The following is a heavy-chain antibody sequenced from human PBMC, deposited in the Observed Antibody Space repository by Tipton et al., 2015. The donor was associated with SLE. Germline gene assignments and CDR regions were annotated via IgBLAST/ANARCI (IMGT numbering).Heavy chain of an antibody. CDR2: INHSGST. V-gene: IGHV4-34*01. D-gene: IGHD5-24*01. CDR3: AREIPTIYAFDI. Sequence: LSLTCAVYGGSFSGYYWSWIRQPPGKGLEWIGEINHSGSTKYNPSLKSRVTISVDTSKNQFSLKLTSVTAADTAVYYCAREIPTIYAFDIWGQGTMVTVSS. CDR1: GGSFSGYY. J-gene: IGHJ3*02.